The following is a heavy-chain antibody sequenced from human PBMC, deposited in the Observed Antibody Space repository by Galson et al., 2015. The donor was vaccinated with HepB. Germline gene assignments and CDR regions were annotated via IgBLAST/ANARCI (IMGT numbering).Heavy chain of an antibody. CDR3: ASPLYDSDAFDI. J-gene: IGHJ3*02. D-gene: IGHD3-16*01. CDR1: GFTFSSYW. Sequence: SLRLSCAASGFTFSSYWMHWVRQAPGKGPVWVSRIKSDGSNTRYADSVKGRFTISRDNAKNTVYLEMNNLRVEDTAVYYCASPLYDSDAFDIWGQGTMVTVSP. V-gene: IGHV3-74*01. CDR2: IKSDGSNT.